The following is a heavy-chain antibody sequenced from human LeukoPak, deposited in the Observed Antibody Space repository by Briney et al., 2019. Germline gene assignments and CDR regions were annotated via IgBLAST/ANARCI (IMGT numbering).Heavy chain of an antibody. V-gene: IGHV4-34*01. CDR1: GGSFSGYY. D-gene: IGHD1-26*01. J-gene: IGHJ4*02. Sequence: SETLSLTCAVYGGSFSGYYWSWIRQPPGKGLEWIGEINHSGSTNYNPSLKSRVTISVDTSKNQFSLKLSSVTAADTAVYYCARRGYSGLYWGQGTLGTVSS. CDR3: ARRGYSGLY. CDR2: INHSGST.